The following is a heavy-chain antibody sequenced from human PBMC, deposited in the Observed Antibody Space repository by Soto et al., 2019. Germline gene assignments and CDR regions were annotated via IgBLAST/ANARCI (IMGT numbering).Heavy chain of an antibody. J-gene: IGHJ6*02. CDR2: INPSGGST. CDR3: AGGGGYCSGGSCYDAYYYGMDV. Sequence: QVQLVQSGAEVKKPGASVKVSCKASGYTFTSYYMHWVRQAPGQGLEWMGIINPSGGSTSYAQKFQGRVTMTRDTSTSTVYMELSSLRSEDTAVYYCAGGGGYCSGGSCYDAYYYGMDVWGQGTTVTVSS. V-gene: IGHV1-46*01. D-gene: IGHD2-15*01. CDR1: GYTFTSYY.